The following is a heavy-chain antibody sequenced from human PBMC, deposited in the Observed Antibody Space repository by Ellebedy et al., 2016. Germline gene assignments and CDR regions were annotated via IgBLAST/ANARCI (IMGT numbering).Heavy chain of an antibody. Sequence: SETLSLXCTVSGGSVSSGSYYWSWIRQPPGKGLEWIGEINHSGSTNYNPSLKSRVTISVDTSKNQFSLKLSSVTAADTAVYYCARLNRGMDVWGKGTTVTVSS. J-gene: IGHJ6*04. V-gene: IGHV4-61*01. CDR2: INHSGST. CDR3: ARLNRGMDV. CDR1: GGSVSSGSYY.